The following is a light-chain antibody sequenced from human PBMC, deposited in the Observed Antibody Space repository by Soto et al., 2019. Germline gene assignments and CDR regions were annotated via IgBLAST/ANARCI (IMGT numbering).Light chain of an antibody. CDR2: KAS. Sequence: DIQMTQSPSTLSASVGDRVTITCRASQSISSWWAWYQQKPGKAPKLLLYKASSLESGVPSRFSGSGSGTEFPLTISSLQPDDFATYYCKQYNSYPLTFGGGTKVEIK. CDR3: KQYNSYPLT. V-gene: IGKV1-5*03. CDR1: QSISSW. J-gene: IGKJ4*01.